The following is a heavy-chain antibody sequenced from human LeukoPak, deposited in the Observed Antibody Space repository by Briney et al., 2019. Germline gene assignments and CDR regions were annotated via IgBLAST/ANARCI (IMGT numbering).Heavy chain of an antibody. CDR3: ARDAVLRNIAAAGDFDY. J-gene: IGHJ4*02. D-gene: IGHD6-13*01. Sequence: QPGGSLRLSCAASGFTFSSYAMRWVRQPPGKGRGWVSAISGSGGSTYDADSVKGRFTIPRDNSKNTLYLQMNSLRAEDKGLYYCARDAVLRNIAAAGDFDYWGQGTLVTVSS. CDR1: GFTFSSYA. V-gene: IGHV3-23*01. CDR2: ISGSGGST.